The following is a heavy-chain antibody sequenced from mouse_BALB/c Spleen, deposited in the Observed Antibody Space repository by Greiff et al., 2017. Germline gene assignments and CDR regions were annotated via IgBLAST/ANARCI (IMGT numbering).Heavy chain of an antibody. CDR3: ARETTSWGFDY. CDR1: GFTFSDYY. J-gene: IGHJ2*01. CDR2: ISDGGSYT. D-gene: IGHD6-1*01. Sequence: DVMLVESGGGLVKPGGSLKLSCAASGFTFSDYYMYWVRQTPEKRLEWVATISDGGSYTYYPDSVKGRFTISRDNAKNNLYLQMSSLKSEDTAMYYCARETTSWGFDYWGQGTTLTVSS. V-gene: IGHV5-4*02.